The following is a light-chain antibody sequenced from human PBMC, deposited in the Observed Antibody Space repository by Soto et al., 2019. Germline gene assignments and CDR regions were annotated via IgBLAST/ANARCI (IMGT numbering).Light chain of an antibody. CDR2: GAS. V-gene: IGKV3-20*01. Sequence: EIVLTQSPGTLFLSPGERATLSCRASQSVSSSYLAWYQQKPGQAPRLLIYGASSRATGIPDRFSGSGSGTDFTLTISRLEPEDFAVYYCQQYGSSPRVAFGQGTKVDIK. J-gene: IGKJ1*01. CDR1: QSVSSSY. CDR3: QQYGSSPRVA.